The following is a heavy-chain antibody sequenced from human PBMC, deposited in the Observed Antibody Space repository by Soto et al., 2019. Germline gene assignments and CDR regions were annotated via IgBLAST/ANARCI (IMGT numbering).Heavy chain of an antibody. Sequence: LETLSLTCTVSGGSISSYYWGWIRQPPGKGLEWLGHIYYSGNTYYPPSLKSRVTISVDTSKNQFSLRLSSVTAADTAVYYCARLPQEYNYYGMDVWGQGTTVTVSS. J-gene: IGHJ6*02. CDR3: ARLPQEYNYYGMDV. D-gene: IGHD1-1*01. V-gene: IGHV4-39*01. CDR2: IYYSGNT. CDR1: GGSISSYY.